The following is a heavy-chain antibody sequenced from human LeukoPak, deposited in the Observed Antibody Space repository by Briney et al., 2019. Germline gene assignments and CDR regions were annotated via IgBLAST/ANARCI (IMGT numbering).Heavy chain of an antibody. CDR3: ARTGIGDY. CDR2: ISYDGSNK. CDR1: GFTFSSYG. V-gene: IGHV3-30*03. Sequence: PGGSLRLSCAASGFTFSSYGMHWVRQAPGKGLEWVAVISYDGSNKYYADSVKGRFTISRDNAKNTLYLQMNSLRAEDTAVYYCARTGIGDYWGQGTLVTVSS. J-gene: IGHJ4*02. D-gene: IGHD1-1*01.